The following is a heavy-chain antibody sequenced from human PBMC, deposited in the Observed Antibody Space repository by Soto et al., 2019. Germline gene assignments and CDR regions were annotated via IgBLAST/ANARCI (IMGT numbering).Heavy chain of an antibody. J-gene: IGHJ6*02. CDR2: IIPIFGTA. CDR3: ARDGDYGPGDYYYYYGMDV. Sequence: QVQLVQSGAEVKKPGSSVKVSCKASGGTFSSYAISWVRQAPGQGLEWMGGIIPIFGTANDGQKFKGRVTITADNSTSTAYMELSSLRSEDTAVYYCARDGDYGPGDYYYYYGMDVWGQGTTVTVSS. D-gene: IGHD4-17*01. CDR1: GGTFSSYA. V-gene: IGHV1-69*06.